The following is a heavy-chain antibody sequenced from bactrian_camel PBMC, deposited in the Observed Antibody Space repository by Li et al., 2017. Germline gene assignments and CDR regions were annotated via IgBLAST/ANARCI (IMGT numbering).Heavy chain of an antibody. CDR3: AADRVCRPIWDESWQD. D-gene: IGHD7*01. Sequence: HVQLVESGGGSVQVGGSLRLSCTHATYIFKRCAMGWYRQAPGKERELVSTIKPDGTTTYTDSVKGRFIISRDNAKNTLYLQMNSLNPEDTAMYYCAADRVCRPIWDESWQDWGQGTQVTVS. CDR1: TYIFKRCA. CDR2: IKPDGTT. J-gene: IGHJ4*01. V-gene: IGHV3S53*01.